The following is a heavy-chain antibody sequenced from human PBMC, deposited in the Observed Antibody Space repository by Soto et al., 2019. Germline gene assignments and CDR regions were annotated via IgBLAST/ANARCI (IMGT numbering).Heavy chain of an antibody. CDR2: ISGNGGST. D-gene: IGHD3-16*01. J-gene: IGHJ4*02. Sequence: DVQLLESGGGLVQPGGSLRLSCAASGFTFNNYAMNWVRQAPGTGLEWVSTISGNGGSTYYADSVKGRFTISRDNSKNTLYLQMNRLRAEDTALYYCAKGGLITTSPYDFDYWGQGTLVTVSS. V-gene: IGHV3-23*01. CDR1: GFTFNNYA. CDR3: AKGGLITTSPYDFDY.